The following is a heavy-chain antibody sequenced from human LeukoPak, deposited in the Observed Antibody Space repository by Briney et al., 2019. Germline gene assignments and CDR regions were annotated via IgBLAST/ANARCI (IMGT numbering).Heavy chain of an antibody. J-gene: IGHJ4*02. V-gene: IGHV3-15*01. D-gene: IGHD3-3*01. CDR3: ATWGAFWSGNYGGY. CDR2: IKSKIDGGTT. Sequence: GGSLRLSCAASGFTFNNAWMSWVRQAPGKGLEWVRRIKSKIDGGTTDYAAPVKGRFSISRDDSKNTVYLQMNSLKTEDTAVYYCATWGAFWSGNYGGYWGQGTLVTVSS. CDR1: GFTFNNAW.